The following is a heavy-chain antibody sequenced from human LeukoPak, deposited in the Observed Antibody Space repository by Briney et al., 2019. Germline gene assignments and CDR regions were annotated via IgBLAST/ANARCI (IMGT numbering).Heavy chain of an antibody. J-gene: IGHJ4*02. Sequence: GGSLRLSCAASGFTFSSYEMNWVRQAPGKGLEWVANIKQDGSENYYVDSVRGRFTISRDNAKNSLHLQMNNLRAEDTAVYYCARDRRDGYNLLDYWGQGTLVTVSS. CDR1: GFTFSSYE. CDR3: ARDRRDGYNLLDY. V-gene: IGHV3-7*01. D-gene: IGHD5-24*01. CDR2: IKQDGSEN.